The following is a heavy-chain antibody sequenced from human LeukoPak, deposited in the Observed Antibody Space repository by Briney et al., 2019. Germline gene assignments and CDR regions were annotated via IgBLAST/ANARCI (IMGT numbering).Heavy chain of an antibody. CDR3: ARSLFVTGLGVFDY. V-gene: IGHV4-39*07. CDR1: GDSISSSGYY. D-gene: IGHD1-14*01. Sequence: SETLSLTCTVSGDSISSSGYYWGWIRLPPGKGLEWIGNIYYSGSTYYTPSLKSRVTISLDTSKNQISLNLVSVTAADTAVYYCARSLFVTGLGVFDYWGRGILVTVSS. CDR2: IYYSGST. J-gene: IGHJ4*02.